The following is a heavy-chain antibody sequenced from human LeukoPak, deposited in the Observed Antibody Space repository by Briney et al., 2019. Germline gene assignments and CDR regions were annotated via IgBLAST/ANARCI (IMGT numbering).Heavy chain of an antibody. CDR2: IKSKTDGGTT. V-gene: IGHV3-15*01. Sequence: GGSLRLSCAASGFTFSDAWMSWVRQAPGKGLEWVGRIKSKTDGGTTDYAAPVKGRFTISRDDSKNTLYLQMNSLRAEDTAVYYCARVKSGYDYHYYYGMDVWGQGTTVTVSS. CDR3: ARVKSGYDYHYYYGMDV. J-gene: IGHJ6*02. D-gene: IGHD5-12*01. CDR1: GFTFSDAW.